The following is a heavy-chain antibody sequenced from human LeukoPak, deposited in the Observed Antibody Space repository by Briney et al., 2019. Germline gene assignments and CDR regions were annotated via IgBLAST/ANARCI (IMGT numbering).Heavy chain of an antibody. CDR2: IRYDGSNE. CDR1: GFTFSRNG. J-gene: IGHJ4*02. D-gene: IGHD2-15*01. Sequence: GGSLRLSCAASGFTFSRNGVHWVRQAPGKGLEWVAFIRYDGSNEYYADSVKGRVSISRDNSKNTLYLQMNSLRAEDTAVYYCAKDGWTCSGGNCYFAYWGQGTLVTVSS. CDR3: AKDGWTCSGGNCYFAY. V-gene: IGHV3-30*02.